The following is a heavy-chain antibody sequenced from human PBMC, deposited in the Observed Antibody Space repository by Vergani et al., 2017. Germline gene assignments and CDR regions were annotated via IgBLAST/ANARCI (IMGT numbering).Heavy chain of an antibody. Sequence: QVQLQQWGAGLLKPSETLSLTCAVYGGSFSGYYWSWIRQPPGKGLEWIGEINHSGSTNYNPSLKSRVTISVDTSKNQFSLQLNSVTPEDTAVYYCAKSGQLVRPGGMYYYYYYMDVWGKGTTVTVSS. CDR2: INHSGST. D-gene: IGHD6-13*01. J-gene: IGHJ6*03. CDR3: AKSGQLVRPGGMYYYYYYMDV. V-gene: IGHV4-34*01. CDR1: GGSFSGYY.